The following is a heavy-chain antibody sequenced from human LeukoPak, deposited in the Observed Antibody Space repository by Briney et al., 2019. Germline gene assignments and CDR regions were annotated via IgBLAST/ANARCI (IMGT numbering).Heavy chain of an antibody. V-gene: IGHV4-4*07. J-gene: IGHJ5*02. CDR2: IYASGTI. CDR3: ARDSGTTGEVKFDP. CDR1: GGSIRSYY. Sequence: SETLSLTCTVSGGSIRSYYWRWIRQPAGKGLEWIGRIYASGTITYNPSLESRVSMSVETSKNQFSLNLSSVTAADTALYYCARDSGTTGEVKFDPWGQGTLVTVSS. D-gene: IGHD3-10*01.